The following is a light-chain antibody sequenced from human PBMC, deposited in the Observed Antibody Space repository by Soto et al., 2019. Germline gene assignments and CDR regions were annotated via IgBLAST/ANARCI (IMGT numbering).Light chain of an antibody. CDR1: QGITNSR. CDR3: QQYGSSPPA. V-gene: IGKV3-20*01. Sequence: EIVMTQSPATLSVSPGERATLSCRASQGITNSRLAWYQQKPGQAPRLLIYGASSRATGIPDRFSGSGSGTDFTLTISRLEPEDFAVYYCQQYGSSPPAFGPGTKVDI. CDR2: GAS. J-gene: IGKJ3*01.